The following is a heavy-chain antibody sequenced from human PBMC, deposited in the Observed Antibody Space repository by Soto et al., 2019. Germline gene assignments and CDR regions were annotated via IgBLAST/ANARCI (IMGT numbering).Heavy chain of an antibody. CDR1: GFNFGSYG. CDR2: IWYDGSNK. D-gene: IGHD3-16*01. Sequence: SLRLSCAASGFNFGSYGMHWVRQAPGKGLEWVAVIWYDGSNKYYADSVKGRFTISRDNSKNTLYLQMNSLRAEDTAVYYCSRVWGYHRTPQAVDYCCPGTLVTRFS. J-gene: IGHJ4*02. V-gene: IGHV3-33*01. CDR3: SRVWGYHRTPQAVDY.